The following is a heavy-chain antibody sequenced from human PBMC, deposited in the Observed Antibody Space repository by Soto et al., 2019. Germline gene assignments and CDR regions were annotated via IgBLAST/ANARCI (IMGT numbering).Heavy chain of an antibody. J-gene: IGHJ3*02. D-gene: IGHD5-18*01. V-gene: IGHV1-69*01. Sequence: QVQLAQSGAEVKKPGSSVKVSCKTSGGTFSSYTISWVRQAPGQGLEWMGGIIPLFGTANYAQKFQGRVTITADESTSTAYMELSGLRSEDTAVYYCARITRRGYSYGDAFDIWDQGTMVTVSS. CDR1: GGTFSSYT. CDR3: ARITRRGYSYGDAFDI. CDR2: IIPLFGTA.